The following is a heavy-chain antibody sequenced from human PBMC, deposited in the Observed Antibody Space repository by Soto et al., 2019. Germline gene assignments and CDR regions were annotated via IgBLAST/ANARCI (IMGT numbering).Heavy chain of an antibody. J-gene: IGHJ6*02. CDR3: ARAFHDYRYYYYGMDV. CDR2: MNPNRGNT. V-gene: IGHV1-8*01. D-gene: IGHD4-4*01. CDR1: GYTFTSYD. Sequence: ASVKVSCKASGYTFTSYDINWVRQATGQGLEWMGWMNPNRGNTGYAQKFQGRVTMTRNTSISTAYMELSSLRSEDTAVYYCARAFHDYRYYYYGMDVWGQGTTVTVSS.